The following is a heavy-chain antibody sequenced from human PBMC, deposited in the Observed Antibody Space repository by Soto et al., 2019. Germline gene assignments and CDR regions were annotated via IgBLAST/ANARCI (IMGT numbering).Heavy chain of an antibody. CDR1: GFNFGSFA. V-gene: IGHV3-23*01. CDR2: ISGSGGTT. D-gene: IGHD1-26*01. J-gene: IGHJ4*02. CDR3: AKRAGFSGGYFDY. Sequence: GGSLRLSCAASGFNFGSFAMGWVRQAPGKGLEWVSTISGSGGTTDYADSVKGRFTVSRDKSKNTLYLQMNSLRAEDTALYYCAKRAGFSGGYFDYWGQGTLVTVSS.